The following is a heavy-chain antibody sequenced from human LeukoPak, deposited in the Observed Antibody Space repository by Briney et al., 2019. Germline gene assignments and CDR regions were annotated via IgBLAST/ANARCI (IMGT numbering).Heavy chain of an antibody. CDR1: GFTFSTYW. Sequence: GGSLRLSCTASGFTFSTYWINGVRHSPGKGLVWVALINGDGSTTTHADSVKGRFTISRDNAKNTAYLQMNSLRDEDTAVYYCARDYAGSPDYWGQGTLVTVSA. J-gene: IGHJ4*02. CDR2: INGDGSTT. CDR3: ARDYAGSPDY. D-gene: IGHD3-10*01. V-gene: IGHV3-74*03.